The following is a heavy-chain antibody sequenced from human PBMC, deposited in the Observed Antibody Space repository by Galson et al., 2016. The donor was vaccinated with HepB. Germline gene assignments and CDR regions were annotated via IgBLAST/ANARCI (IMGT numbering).Heavy chain of an antibody. CDR1: GYSFTNFW. CDR3: ARLPLGGFHRDYGMGV. D-gene: IGHD3-16*01. CDR2: IDPSGSYT. V-gene: IGHV5-10-1*01. J-gene: IGHJ6*01. Sequence: SGAEVKKPGESLRISCKGSGYSFTNFWISWVRQMPGKGLEWMGRIDPSGSYTNYSPSFHVHVTISAHKSINTAYLQCSSLKASDTAMCYCARLPLGGFHRDYGMGVWGQGTTVTVSS.